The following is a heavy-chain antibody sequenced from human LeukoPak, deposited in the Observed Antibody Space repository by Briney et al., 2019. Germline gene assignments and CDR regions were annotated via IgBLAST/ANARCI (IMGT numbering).Heavy chain of an antibody. V-gene: IGHV4-30-4*08. D-gene: IGHD1-26*01. CDR2: IYYSGST. CDR3: ARLPVELRANWFDP. Sequence: PSQTLSLTCTVSGGSISSGDYYWSWIRQPPGKGLGWIGYIYYSGSTYYNPSLKSRVTISVDTSKNQFSLKLSSVTAADTAVYYCARLPVELRANWFDPWGQGTLVTVSS. J-gene: IGHJ5*02. CDR1: GGSISSGDYY.